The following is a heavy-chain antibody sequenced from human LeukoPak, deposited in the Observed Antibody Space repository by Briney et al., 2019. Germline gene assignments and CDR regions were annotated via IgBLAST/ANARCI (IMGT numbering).Heavy chain of an antibody. J-gene: IGHJ4*02. CDR3: AVGYSYGLYYFDY. D-gene: IGHD5-18*01. V-gene: IGHV3-48*04. CDR1: GFTFSSYT. CDR2: ISTSSSTI. Sequence: GGSLRLSCAASGFTFSSYTMKWVRQAPGKGLEWVSHISTSSSTIYYADSVKGRFTISRDNAKNSLYLQMNSLRAEDTAVYYCAVGYSYGLYYFDYWGQGTLVTVSS.